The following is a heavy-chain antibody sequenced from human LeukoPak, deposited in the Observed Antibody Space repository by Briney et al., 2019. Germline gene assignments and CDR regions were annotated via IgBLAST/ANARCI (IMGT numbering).Heavy chain of an antibody. CDR2: ISYDGSNK. J-gene: IGHJ3*02. CDR3: ARGLGSYAYSDAFDI. D-gene: IGHD5-18*01. V-gene: IGHV3-30*04. CDR1: GFTFSSYA. Sequence: GGSLRLSCAASGFTFSSYAMHWVRQAPGKGLEWVAVISYDGSNKYYADSVKGRFTISRDNSKKTLYLQMNSLRAEDTAVYYCARGLGSYAYSDAFDIWGQGTMVTVSS.